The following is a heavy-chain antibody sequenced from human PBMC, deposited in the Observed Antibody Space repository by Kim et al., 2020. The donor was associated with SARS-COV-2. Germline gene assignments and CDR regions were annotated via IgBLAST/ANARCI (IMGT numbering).Heavy chain of an antibody. V-gene: IGHV5-10-1*01. Sequence: GESLKISCKGSGYSFTSYWISWVRQMSGKGLEWMGRIDPSDSYTNYSPSFQGHVTISADKSISTAYLQWSSLKASDTAMYYCARHYGSGSPFDYWGQGTLVTVSS. J-gene: IGHJ4*02. CDR2: IDPSDSYT. CDR1: GYSFTSYW. CDR3: ARHYGSGSPFDY. D-gene: IGHD3-10*01.